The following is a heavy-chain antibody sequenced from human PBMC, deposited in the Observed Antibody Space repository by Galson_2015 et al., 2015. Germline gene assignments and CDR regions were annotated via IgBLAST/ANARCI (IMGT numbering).Heavy chain of an antibody. CDR1: GYTFISYD. D-gene: IGHD2-2*01. J-gene: IGHJ4*02. Sequence: SVKVSCKASGYTFISYDVTWVRQAPGQGLEWMGWISAYNGNTNYAQKLQGRVTMTTDTSTSTAYMELRSLRSDDTAVYYCARATYCSTTTCSSFDYWGQGTLVTVSS. CDR3: ARATYCSTTTCSSFDY. V-gene: IGHV1-18*01. CDR2: ISAYNGNT.